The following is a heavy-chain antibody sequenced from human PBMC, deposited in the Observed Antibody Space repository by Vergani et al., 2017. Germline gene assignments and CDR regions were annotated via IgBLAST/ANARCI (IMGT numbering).Heavy chain of an antibody. J-gene: IGHJ6*03. CDR1: GGSISSGSYY. Sequence: QVQLQESGPGLVKPSQTLSLTCTVSGGSISSGSYYWSWIRQPAGKGLEWIGRIYTSGSTNYNPSLKRRVTMSVDTSKNQFSLKLSSVTAADTAVYYCARVAYYDTPLGYYYYMDVWGKGTTVTVSS. D-gene: IGHD3-9*01. CDR2: IYTSGST. V-gene: IGHV4-61*02. CDR3: ARVAYYDTPLGYYYYMDV.